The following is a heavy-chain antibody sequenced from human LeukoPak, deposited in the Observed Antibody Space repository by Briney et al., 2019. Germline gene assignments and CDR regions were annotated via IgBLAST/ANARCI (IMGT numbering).Heavy chain of an antibody. J-gene: IGHJ4*02. CDR2: IRAYNGNT. V-gene: IGHV1-18*01. CDR1: GYTFTSYG. CDR3: ARLSYDSSIRGQLYGDY. Sequence: GASVKVSCKASGYTFTSYGISWVRQAPGQGLEWMGWIRAYNGNTNYAQKLQGRVTMTTDTSTSTAYMELRSLRSDDTAVYYCARLSYDSSIRGQLYGDYWGQGTLVTVSS. D-gene: IGHD3-22*01.